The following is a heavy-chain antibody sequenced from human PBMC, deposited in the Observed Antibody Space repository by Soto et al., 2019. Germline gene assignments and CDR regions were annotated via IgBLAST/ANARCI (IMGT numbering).Heavy chain of an antibody. CDR1: GGTFSSYA. CDR3: AGIVQPRYYYGMDV. CDR2: IIPIFGTA. D-gene: IGHD3-22*01. V-gene: IGHV1-69*12. Sequence: QVQLVQSGAEVKKPGSSVKVSCKASGGTFSSYAISLVRQAPGQGIEWMEGIIPIFGTASYAQKYQGRVTITADESTSTANIELSSLRSEDTAVYYCAGIVQPRYYYGMDVWGQGTTDTVSS. J-gene: IGHJ6*02.